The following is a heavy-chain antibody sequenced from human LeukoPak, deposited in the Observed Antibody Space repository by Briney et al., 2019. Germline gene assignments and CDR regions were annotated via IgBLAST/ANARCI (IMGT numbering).Heavy chain of an antibody. CDR3: AREDCSSTSCSFDY. V-gene: IGHV4-30-2*01. CDR2: IYHSGST. J-gene: IGHJ4*02. CDR1: GGSISSGGYS. Sequence: SSETLSLTCAVSGGSISSGGYSWSWIRQPPGKGLEWIGYIYHSGSTYYNPSLKSRVTISVDRSKNQFSLKLSSVTAADTAAYYCAREDCSSTSCSFDYWGQGTLVTVSS. D-gene: IGHD2-2*01.